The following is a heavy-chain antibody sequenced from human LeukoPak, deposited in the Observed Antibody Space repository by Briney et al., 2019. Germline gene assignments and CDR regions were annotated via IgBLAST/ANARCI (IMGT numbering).Heavy chain of an antibody. CDR3: ARDNSVRDEAWWFYP. Sequence: GASVKVSCKASGYTFTSYYMHWVRQAPGQGLEWMGLINPTGGSTGYAQKFQGRVTLTRDMSTSTDYLELSSLRSEDTAVYYCARDNSVRDEAWWFYPWGQGTLVTVSS. CDR2: INPTGGST. J-gene: IGHJ5*02. V-gene: IGHV1-46*01. CDR1: GYTFTSYY. D-gene: IGHD5-24*01.